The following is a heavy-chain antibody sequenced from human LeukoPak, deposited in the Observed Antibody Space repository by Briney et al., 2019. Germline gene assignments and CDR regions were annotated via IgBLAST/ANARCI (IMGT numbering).Heavy chain of an antibody. D-gene: IGHD5-18*01. CDR2: IYYSGST. Sequence: SETQSLTCTVSGGSISSYYWSWIRQPPGKGLEWIGYIYYSGSTNYNPSLKSRVTISVDTSKNQFSLKLSSVTAADTAVYYCARNTALGAFDIWGQGTMVTVSS. J-gene: IGHJ3*02. CDR3: ARNTALGAFDI. CDR1: GGSISSYY. V-gene: IGHV4-59*08.